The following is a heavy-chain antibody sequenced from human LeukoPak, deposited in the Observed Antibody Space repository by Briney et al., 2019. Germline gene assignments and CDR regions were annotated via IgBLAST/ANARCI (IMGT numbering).Heavy chain of an antibody. J-gene: IGHJ4*02. CDR3: ARGRNYGSGNYVFDY. D-gene: IGHD3-10*01. CDR1: GFTFSNFG. V-gene: IGHV3-23*01. CDR2: INGRGDTT. Sequence: GGSLRLSCAGSGFTFSNFGMSWVRQAPGKGLEWVSRINGRGDTTNHADFAKGRFTISRDNSKNTGDLQMDSLRADDTALYYCARGRNYGSGNYVFDYWGQGTLVTVSS.